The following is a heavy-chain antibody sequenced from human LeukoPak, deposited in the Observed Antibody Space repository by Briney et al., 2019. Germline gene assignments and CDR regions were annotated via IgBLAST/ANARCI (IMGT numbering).Heavy chain of an antibody. J-gene: IGHJ4*02. CDR1: GGSISSYY. Sequence: SETLSLTCTVSGGSISSYYWSWIRQPPGKGLEWIGYIYYSGSTNYNPSLKSRATISVDTSKNQFSLKLSSVTAADTAVYYCARKVGYSGYDYWGRGTLVTVSS. D-gene: IGHD5-12*01. CDR3: ARKVGYSGYDY. CDR2: IYYSGST. V-gene: IGHV4-59*01.